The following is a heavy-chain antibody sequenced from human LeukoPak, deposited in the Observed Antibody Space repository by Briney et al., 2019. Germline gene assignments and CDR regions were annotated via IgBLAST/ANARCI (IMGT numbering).Heavy chain of an antibody. Sequence: GASVKVSCKASGYTFTSYGISWVRQAPGQGLEWMGWISAYNGNTNYAQKLQGRVTMTTDTSTSTAYMELRSLRSDDTAVYYCARDPPRSYPYILTGYYPLDYWGQGTLATVSS. J-gene: IGHJ4*02. CDR1: GYTFTSYG. V-gene: IGHV1-18*01. D-gene: IGHD3-9*01. CDR3: ARDPPRSYPYILTGYYPLDY. CDR2: ISAYNGNT.